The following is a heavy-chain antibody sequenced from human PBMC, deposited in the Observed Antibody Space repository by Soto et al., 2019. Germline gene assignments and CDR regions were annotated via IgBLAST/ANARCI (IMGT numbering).Heavy chain of an antibody. D-gene: IGHD1-26*01. CDR2: IWYDGSNK. Sequence: PGGSLRLSCGASGFTFSDHTMHWVRQAPGKGLEWVAVIWYDGSNKYYADSVKGRFTISRDNSKNTLYLQMNSLRAEDTAVYYCARGSERSSAFDYWGQGTLVTV. J-gene: IGHJ4*02. CDR1: GFTFSDHT. V-gene: IGHV3-33*08. CDR3: ARGSERSSAFDY.